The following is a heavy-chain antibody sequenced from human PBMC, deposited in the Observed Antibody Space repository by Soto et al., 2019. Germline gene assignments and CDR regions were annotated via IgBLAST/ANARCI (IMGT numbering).Heavy chain of an antibody. V-gene: IGHV4-34*01. D-gene: IGHD3-10*01. Sequence: SETLSLTCAVYGGSFSGYYWSWIRQPPGKGLEWIGEINHSGSTNYNPSLKSRVTISVDTSKNQFSLKLSSVTAADTAVYYCARGTAGPTMGVQTDYYYYGMDVWGQGTTVTVSS. CDR1: GGSFSGYY. CDR2: INHSGST. CDR3: ARGTAGPTMGVQTDYYYYGMDV. J-gene: IGHJ6*02.